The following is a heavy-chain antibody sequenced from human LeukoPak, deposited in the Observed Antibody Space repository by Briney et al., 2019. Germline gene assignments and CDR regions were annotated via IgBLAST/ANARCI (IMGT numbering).Heavy chain of an antibody. V-gene: IGHV5-51*01. Sequence: GESLKMSCKGSGYSFTNYWIGWVRQMSGKGLEWMGIIYPGDSDTRYSPSFQGQVTISADKSIITAYLQWSSLKASDTAMYYCARTGYSSGWYGSFDIWGQGTLVTVSS. CDR1: GYSFTNYW. CDR2: IYPGDSDT. D-gene: IGHD6-19*01. CDR3: ARTGYSSGWYGSFDI. J-gene: IGHJ3*02.